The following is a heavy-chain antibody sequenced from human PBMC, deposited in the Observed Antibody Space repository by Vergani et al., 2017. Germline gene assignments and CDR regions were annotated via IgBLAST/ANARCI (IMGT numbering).Heavy chain of an antibody. CDR3: AKHFRGWGIDY. CDR1: GFTLSNYD. J-gene: IGHJ4*02. Sequence: VQLVESGGGVVQRGGSLILSCATSGFTLSNYDMPWIRQGPGKGLEFVAFIQFDGSNQYYADSVKGRFTLSRDFSKNTLYLQMNSLRTDDTATYYCAKHFRGWGIDYWGQGTQVIVSS. V-gene: IGHV3-30*02. CDR2: IQFDGSNQ. D-gene: IGHD3-16*01.